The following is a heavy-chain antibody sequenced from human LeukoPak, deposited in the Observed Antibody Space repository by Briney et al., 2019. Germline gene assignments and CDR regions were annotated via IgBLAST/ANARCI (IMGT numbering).Heavy chain of an antibody. J-gene: IGHJ5*02. CDR3: ARAVGTSRNFLDL. CDR1: GYSISSGLY. D-gene: IGHD4-23*01. V-gene: IGHV4-38-2*02. Sequence: SDPLSLTCSVSGYSISSGLYWGWIRQPPGKGLDCIGSIYHSGSTYYNPSLKSPVTISVDTSQNQFSLNLSSVTAADTAMYYCARAVGTSRNFLDLWRQETRHSVSS. CDR2: IYHSGST.